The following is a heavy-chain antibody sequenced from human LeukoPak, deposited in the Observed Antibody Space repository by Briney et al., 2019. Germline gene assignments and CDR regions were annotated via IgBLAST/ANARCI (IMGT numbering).Heavy chain of an antibody. CDR1: GFTFSSYA. J-gene: IGHJ4*02. CDR3: ARESPNCSGGSCYDSPPDY. D-gene: IGHD2-15*01. V-gene: IGHV3-30-3*01. CDR2: ISYDGSNK. Sequence: GGSLRLSCAASGFTFSSYAMHWVRQAPGKGLEWVAVISYDGSNKYYADSVKGRFTISRDNSKNTLYLQMNSLRAEDTAVYYCARESPNCSGGSCYDSPPDYWGQGTLVTVSS.